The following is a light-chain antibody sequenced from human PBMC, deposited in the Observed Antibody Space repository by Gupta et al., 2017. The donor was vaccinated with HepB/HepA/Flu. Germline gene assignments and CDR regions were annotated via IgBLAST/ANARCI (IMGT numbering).Light chain of an antibody. CDR3: QQYGSAPET. V-gene: IGKV3-20*01. J-gene: IGKJ1*01. Sequence: IVLTQSPGTLSLSPGERATLSCRASQSVSSSYLAWYQQKPGQAPRLLIYGASSRVTGIPERFSGSGSGTDFTLTISRLEPEDFAVYYCQQYGSAPETFGQGTKVEIK. CDR1: QSVSSSY. CDR2: GAS.